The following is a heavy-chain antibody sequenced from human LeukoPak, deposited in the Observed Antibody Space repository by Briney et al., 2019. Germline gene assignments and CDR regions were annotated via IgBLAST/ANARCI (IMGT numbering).Heavy chain of an antibody. CDR3: ARGGAARPDY. CDR2: ISRSSSYI. CDR1: GFTFSNYG. D-gene: IGHD6-6*01. V-gene: IGHV3-21*05. Sequence: GGSLRLSCAGSGFTFSNYGMDWVRQAPGKGLEWISYISRSSSYIDYADSVKGRFIISRDNDKNSVFLQMNSLRVEDTAVYYCARGGAARPDYWGQGTLVTVSS. J-gene: IGHJ4*02.